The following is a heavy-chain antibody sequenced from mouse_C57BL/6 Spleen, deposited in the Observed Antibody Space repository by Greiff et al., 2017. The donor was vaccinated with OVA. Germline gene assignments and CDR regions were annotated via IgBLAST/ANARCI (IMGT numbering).Heavy chain of an antibody. CDR3: ARNPSTMITGGFAY. V-gene: IGHV2-2*01. D-gene: IGHD2-4*01. CDR2: IWSGGST. CDR1: GFSLTSYG. Sequence: VKLVESGPGLVQPSQSLSITCTVSGFSLTSYGVHWVRQSPGKGLEWLGVIWSGGSTDYNAAFISRLSISKDNSKSQVFFKMNSLQADDTAIYYCARNPSTMITGGFAYWGQGTLVTVSA. J-gene: IGHJ3*01.